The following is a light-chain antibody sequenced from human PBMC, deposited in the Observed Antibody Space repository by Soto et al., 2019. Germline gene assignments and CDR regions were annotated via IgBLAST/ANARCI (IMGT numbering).Light chain of an antibody. J-gene: IGKJ4*01. V-gene: IGKV1-13*02. CDR3: QQFNSYPLT. Sequence: IQLTQSPSSLSASVGDKVTISCRASQAINSALAWYQQRPGKAPMVLIYDASILESGVPSRFSGSGSGTDFTLTISSLQPEDFATYYCQQFNSYPLTFGGGTKVEIE. CDR1: QAINSA. CDR2: DAS.